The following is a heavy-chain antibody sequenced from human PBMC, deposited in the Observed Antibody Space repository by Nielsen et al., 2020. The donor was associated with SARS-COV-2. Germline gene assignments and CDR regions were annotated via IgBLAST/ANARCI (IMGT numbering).Heavy chain of an antibody. CDR3: ARELQEWTTIFGTGTGAYYFDY. CDR1: GYTFTSYG. D-gene: IGHD3-3*01. Sequence: ASVKVSCKASGYTFTSYGISWVRQAPGQGLEWMGWIIAYNGNTNYAQKLQGRVTITTDTSTSTAYMELRSLRSDDTAVYYCARELQEWTTIFGTGTGAYYFDYWGQGTLVTISS. V-gene: IGHV1-18*01. CDR2: IIAYNGNT. J-gene: IGHJ4*02.